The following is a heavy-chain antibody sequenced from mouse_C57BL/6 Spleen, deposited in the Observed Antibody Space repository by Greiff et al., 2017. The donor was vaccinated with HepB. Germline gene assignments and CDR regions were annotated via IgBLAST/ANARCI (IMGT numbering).Heavy chain of an antibody. CDR3: TRLRRPAYAMDY. D-gene: IGHD2-4*01. CDR2: IDPENGDT. CDR1: GFNIKDDY. Sequence: EVQLQQSGAELVRPGASVKLSCTASGFNIKDDYMHWVKQRPEQGLEWIGWIDPENGDTEYASKFQGKATITADTSSNTAYLQLSSLTSEDTAVYYCTRLRRPAYAMDYWGQGTSVTVSS. V-gene: IGHV14-4*01. J-gene: IGHJ4*01.